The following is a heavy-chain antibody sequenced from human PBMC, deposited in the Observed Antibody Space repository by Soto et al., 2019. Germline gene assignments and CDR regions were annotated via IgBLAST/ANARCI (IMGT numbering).Heavy chain of an antibody. Sequence: GGSLRLSCAASGFTFTIYAIHWVRQAPGKGLEWVAVMSYDGSNKYYADSVKGRFTISRDTYENTLHLQMNSLRTEGTAVYYCARSGVAISYHYFYGMDVWGQGTTVTVSS. D-gene: IGHD2-21*01. CDR1: GFTFTIYA. V-gene: IGHV3-30-3*01. J-gene: IGHJ6*02. CDR3: ARSGVAISYHYFYGMDV. CDR2: MSYDGSNK.